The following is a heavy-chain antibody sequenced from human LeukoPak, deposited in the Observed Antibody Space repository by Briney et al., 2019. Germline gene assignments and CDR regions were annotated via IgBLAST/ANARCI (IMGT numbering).Heavy chain of an antibody. CDR2: ISSSSSYI. Sequence: GGSLRLSCAASGFTFSSYSMNWVRQASGKGLEWVSSISSSSSYIYYADSVKGRFTISRDNAKNSLYLQMNSLRVEDTAVYYCVRALTGTDDFWGQGTLVTVSS. CDR3: VRALTGTDDF. CDR1: GFTFSSYS. D-gene: IGHD1-7*01. J-gene: IGHJ4*02. V-gene: IGHV3-21*01.